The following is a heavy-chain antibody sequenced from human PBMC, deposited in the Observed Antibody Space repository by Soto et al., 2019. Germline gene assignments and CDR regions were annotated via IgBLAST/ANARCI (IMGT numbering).Heavy chain of an antibody. Sequence: EVQLLESGGGLVQPGGSLRLSCAASGFRFSGYAMNWVRQAPGKGLEWVSVISGNGDTTFYADSVKGRLTISRDNSRNTLHLQMKILRAEDTAVYYCAKKSYSCAGDRGPLDIWGQGTMVTVSS. CDR3: AKKSYSCAGDRGPLDI. D-gene: IGHD4-4*01. V-gene: IGHV3-23*01. CDR1: GFRFSGYA. J-gene: IGHJ3*02. CDR2: ISGNGDTT.